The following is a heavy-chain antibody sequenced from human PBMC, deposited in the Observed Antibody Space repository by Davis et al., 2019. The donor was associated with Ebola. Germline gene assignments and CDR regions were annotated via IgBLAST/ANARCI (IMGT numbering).Heavy chain of an antibody. CDR3: ARGGYYGSGSK. CDR2: INHSGST. CDR1: GGAISSSSYY. Sequence: MPSETLSLTCTVSGGAISSSSYYWGWIRQPPGKGLEWIGEINHSGSTNYNPSLKSRVTISVDTSKNQLSLKLSSVTAADTAVYYCARGGYYGSGSKWGQGTLVTVSS. J-gene: IGHJ4*02. D-gene: IGHD3-10*01. V-gene: IGHV4-39*07.